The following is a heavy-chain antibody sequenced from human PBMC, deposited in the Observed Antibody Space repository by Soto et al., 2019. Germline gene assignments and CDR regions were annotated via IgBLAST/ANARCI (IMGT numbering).Heavy chain of an antibody. J-gene: IGHJ4*02. D-gene: IGHD5-12*01. CDR1: GGSISSFVYY. CDR2: IYYSGST. Sequence: SDTLSLTCTVYGGSISSFVYYWSWIRQHPGKGLEWIGYIYYSGSTYYNPSLKSRVTISVDTSKNQFSLKLSSVTAADTAVYYCASSRATIIPFDYWGQGTLVTVSS. CDR3: ASSRATIIPFDY. V-gene: IGHV4-31*03.